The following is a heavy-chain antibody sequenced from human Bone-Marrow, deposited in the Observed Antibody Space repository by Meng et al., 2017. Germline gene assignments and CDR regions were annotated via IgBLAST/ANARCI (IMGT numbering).Heavy chain of an antibody. CDR3: ANWNDGLLNY. CDR2: INPNSGGT. CDR1: GYTFTGYY. J-gene: IGHJ4*02. D-gene: IGHD1-1*01. Sequence: VRLVQSGAEVKKPGPSVKVSCKASGYTFTGYYMHWGRQAPGKGLEWMGRINPNSGGTNYAQKFQGRVTMTRDTSISTAYMELSRLRSDDTAVYYCANWNDGLLNYWGQGTLVTVSS. V-gene: IGHV1-2*06.